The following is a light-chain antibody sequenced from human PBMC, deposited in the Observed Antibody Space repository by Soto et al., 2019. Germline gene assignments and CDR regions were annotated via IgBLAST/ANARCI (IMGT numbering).Light chain of an antibody. CDR3: TSYASGSSHVV. Sequence: QSALTQPASVSGSPGQSITLSCTGTSSDIGGYDYVSWYQRHPGKAPKLLIYDVNNRPSGVSNRFSGSKSGNTASLPISGLEAADEADYYCTSYASGSSHVVFGGGTKVTVL. V-gene: IGLV2-14*01. J-gene: IGLJ2*01. CDR1: SSDIGGYDY. CDR2: DVN.